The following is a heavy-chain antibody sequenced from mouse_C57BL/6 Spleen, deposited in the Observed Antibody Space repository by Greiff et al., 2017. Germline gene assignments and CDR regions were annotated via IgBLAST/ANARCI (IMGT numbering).Heavy chain of an antibody. CDR2: ISSGSSTI. Sequence: EVQLVESGGGLVKPGGSLKLSCAASGFTFSDYGMHWVRQAPEKGLEWVAYISSGSSTIYYADTVKGRFTISRDNAKNTLFLQMTSLRSEDTAMYYCARPGYGSSYGAMDYWGQGTSVTVSS. CDR1: GFTFSDYG. D-gene: IGHD1-1*01. V-gene: IGHV5-17*01. CDR3: ARPGYGSSYGAMDY. J-gene: IGHJ4*01.